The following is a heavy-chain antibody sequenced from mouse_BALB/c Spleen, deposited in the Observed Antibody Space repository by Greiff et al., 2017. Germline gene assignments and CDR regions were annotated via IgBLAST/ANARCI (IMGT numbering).Heavy chain of an antibody. Sequence: VKLMESGPGLVAPSQSLSITCTVSGFSLPSYGVHWVRQPPGKGLEWLGVIWAGGSTNYNSALMSRLSISKDNSKSQVFLKMNSLQTDDTAMYYCARDWAIDYYAMDYWGQGTSVTVSS. CDR2: IWAGGST. V-gene: IGHV2-9*02. CDR3: ARDWAIDYYAMDY. CDR1: GFSLPSYG. J-gene: IGHJ4*01.